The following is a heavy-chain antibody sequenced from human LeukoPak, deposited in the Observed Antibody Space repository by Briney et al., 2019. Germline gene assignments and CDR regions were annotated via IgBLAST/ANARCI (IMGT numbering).Heavy chain of an antibody. CDR1: GYTFTSYG. V-gene: IGHV1-18*01. J-gene: IGHJ4*02. CDR2: ISVYNGNT. CDR3: ARTCSGGTCSFDY. Sequence: ASVKVSCKASGYTFTSYGISWVRQAPGQGLECMGWISVYNGNTKSPQKFQGRVSMTTDTSTSTAYMELRNLTSDDTAMYYCARTCSGGTCSFDYWGQGTLVTVSS. D-gene: IGHD2-15*01.